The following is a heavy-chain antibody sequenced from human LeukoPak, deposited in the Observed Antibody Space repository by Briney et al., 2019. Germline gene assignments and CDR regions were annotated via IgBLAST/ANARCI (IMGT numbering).Heavy chain of an antibody. CDR3: ARDAGPGYYFDY. CDR2: ISGSGGST. Sequence: GGSLRLSCAASGFTFSSYAMSWVRQAPGKGLEWVSAISGSGGSTYYADSVKGRFTISRDNSKNTLYLQMNSLTAADTAVYYCARDAGPGYYFDYWGQGTLVTVSS. D-gene: IGHD3-10*01. CDR1: GFTFSSYA. V-gene: IGHV3-23*01. J-gene: IGHJ4*02.